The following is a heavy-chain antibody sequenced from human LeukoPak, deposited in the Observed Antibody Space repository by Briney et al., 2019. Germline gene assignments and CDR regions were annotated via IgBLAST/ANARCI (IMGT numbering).Heavy chain of an antibody. CDR1: GFTFSSYS. V-gene: IGHV3-21*01. Sequence: GGSLRLSCAASGFTFSSYSMNWVRQAPGKGLEWVSSISSSSSYIYYADSVKGRFTISRDNAKNSLYLQMNSLRAEDTAVYYCARANWGLTHFDYWGQGTLVTVSS. D-gene: IGHD3-16*01. J-gene: IGHJ4*02. CDR3: ARANWGLTHFDY. CDR2: ISSSSSYI.